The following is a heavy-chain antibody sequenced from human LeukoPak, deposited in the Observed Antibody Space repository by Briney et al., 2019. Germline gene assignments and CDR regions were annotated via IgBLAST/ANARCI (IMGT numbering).Heavy chain of an antibody. CDR2: INYSGST. CDR1: GGSISSTFYY. Sequence: SETLSLTCTVSGGSISSTFYYWGWIRQPPGKGLEWIGSINYSGSTYYNPSLKSRVTISVDTSKNQFSLKLSSVTAADTAVYYCARLGIGCSSTSCYFGNYYYYYMDVWGKGTTVTISS. V-gene: IGHV4-39*01. J-gene: IGHJ6*03. D-gene: IGHD2-2*01. CDR3: ARLGIGCSSTSCYFGNYYYYYMDV.